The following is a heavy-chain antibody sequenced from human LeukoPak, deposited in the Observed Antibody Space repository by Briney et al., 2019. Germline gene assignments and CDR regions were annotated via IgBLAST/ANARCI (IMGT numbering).Heavy chain of an antibody. Sequence: ASVKVSCKAFGYTFTSYDINWVRQATGQGLEWMGWMNPNNGNTGYVQKLQGRLTMTRDTSISTAYMELSSLRSEDTAVYYCARDLVDNACDFWGQGTLVTVSS. CDR2: MNPNNGNT. V-gene: IGHV1-8*01. D-gene: IGHD2-8*01. CDR3: ARDLVDNACDF. J-gene: IGHJ4*02. CDR1: GYTFTSYD.